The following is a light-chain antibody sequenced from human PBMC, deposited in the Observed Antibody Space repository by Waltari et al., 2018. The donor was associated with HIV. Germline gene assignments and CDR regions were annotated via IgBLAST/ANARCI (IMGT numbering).Light chain of an antibody. J-gene: IGLJ2*01. Sequence: SYELAQPPSVSVSPGQTARLTCSGDALPRQFVYWYQQKPGQAPIVVIYKDSERPSGIPERFSGFISGTTATLTISAVQAEDEADYDCQSADITGTLGVFGGVTRLTV. CDR1: ALPRQF. V-gene: IGLV3-25*03. CDR2: KDS. CDR3: QSADITGTLGV.